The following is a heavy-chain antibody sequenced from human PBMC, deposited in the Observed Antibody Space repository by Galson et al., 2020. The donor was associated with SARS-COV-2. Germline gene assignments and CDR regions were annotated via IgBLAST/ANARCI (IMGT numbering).Heavy chain of an antibody. V-gene: IGHV4-31*03. CDR1: GGSITGSNSY. J-gene: IGHJ6*03. CDR2: ISYSGTT. Sequence: SQTLSLTCSVSGGSITGSNSYWRWIRQHPGTGLEWIGDISYSGTTEYNPSLKSRTIISMDTSKKQFSLVVTSLTAADTAIYYCARDYRFTIFLESYYYMDVWGKGTTVIVSS. D-gene: IGHD3-3*01. CDR3: ARDYRFTIFLESYYYMDV.